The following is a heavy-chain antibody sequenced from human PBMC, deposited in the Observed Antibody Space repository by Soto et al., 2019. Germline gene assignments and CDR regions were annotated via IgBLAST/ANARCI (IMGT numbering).Heavy chain of an antibody. Sequence: QVQLQESGPGLVKPSETLSLSCGVSGGSISQYYWSWIRQPAGKGLEWIGRIYSGGSTNYNHSLESRGTMSVDTSKHKFSLKLSSVTAADTAVYYCARGPGGFGDFSLDYWGQGTLVTVSS. J-gene: IGHJ4*02. CDR1: GGSISQYY. CDR2: IYSGGST. CDR3: ARGPGGFGDFSLDY. V-gene: IGHV4-4*07. D-gene: IGHD3-10*01.